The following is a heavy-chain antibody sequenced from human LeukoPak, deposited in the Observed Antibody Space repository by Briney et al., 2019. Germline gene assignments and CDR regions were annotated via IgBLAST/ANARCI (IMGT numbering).Heavy chain of an antibody. V-gene: IGHV3-15*01. J-gene: IGHJ4*02. D-gene: IGHD3-22*01. CDR2: IKSKTDGGTT. Sequence: SGGSLGLSCAASGFTFSNAWMSWVRQAPGKGLEWVGRIKSKTDGGTTDYAAPVKGRFTISRDDSKNTLYLQMNSLKTEDTAVYYCTTDAGYYDSIDYWGQGTLVTVSS. CDR1: GFTFSNAW. CDR3: TTDAGYYDSIDY.